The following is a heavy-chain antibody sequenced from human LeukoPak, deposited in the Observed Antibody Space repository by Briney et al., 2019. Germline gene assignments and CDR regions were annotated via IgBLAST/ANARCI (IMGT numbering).Heavy chain of an antibody. CDR2: IYGGDNR. CDR1: GFTVSSAY. D-gene: IGHD3-22*01. V-gene: IGHV3-53*01. Sequence: AGGSLRLSCAASGFTVSSAYVSWVRQAPGKGLEWVSSIYGGDNREYSDSVKGRFTISRDDSKNTVSLQMSSLRVEDTAVYYCAKYTHSSGFDYWGQGTLVTVSS. CDR3: AKYTHSSGFDY. J-gene: IGHJ4*02.